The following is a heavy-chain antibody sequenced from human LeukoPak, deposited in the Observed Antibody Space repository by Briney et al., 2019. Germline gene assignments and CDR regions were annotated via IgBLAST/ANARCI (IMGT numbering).Heavy chain of an antibody. CDR2: THPSGNT. V-gene: IGHV4-4*09. Sequence: PSETLSLTCTVSGDSINSYYWSWIRQPPGKGLEWIGYTHPSGNTNYSPSLKSRVTISIDISRNQFSLKLSSVTAADTAVYYCARKAPKKGWFDPWGQGTLVTVSS. CDR1: GDSINSYY. CDR3: ARKAPKKGWFDP. J-gene: IGHJ5*02.